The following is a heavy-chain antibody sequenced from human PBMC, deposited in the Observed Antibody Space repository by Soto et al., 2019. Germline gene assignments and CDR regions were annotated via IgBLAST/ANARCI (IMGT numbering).Heavy chain of an antibody. CDR2: IYATGTT. V-gene: IGHV4-4*07. CDR3: XXXGTKTLXDWFDP. CDR1: GASISGFY. Sequence: PXETLSLTCTVSGASISGFYWSWIRKSAGKGLEWIGRIYATGTTDYNPSLKSRVMMSVDTSKKQFSLKLRSVTAADTAVYYCXXXGTKTLXDWFDPWGQGISVTVSS. D-gene: IGHD1-1*01. J-gene: IGHJ5*02.